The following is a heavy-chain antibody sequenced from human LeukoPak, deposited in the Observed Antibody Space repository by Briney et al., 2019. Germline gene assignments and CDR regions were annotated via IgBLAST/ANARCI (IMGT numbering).Heavy chain of an antibody. CDR2: ISGSGGST. J-gene: IGHJ4*02. Sequence: GGSLRLSCAASGFTFSSYAMSWVRQAPGKGLEWVLAISGSGGSTYYADSVKGRFTISRDNSKNTLYLQMNSLRAEDTAVYYCAKDLSGYSSSSACSYWGQGTLVTVSS. D-gene: IGHD6-6*01. V-gene: IGHV3-23*01. CDR3: AKDLSGYSSSSACSY. CDR1: GFTFSSYA.